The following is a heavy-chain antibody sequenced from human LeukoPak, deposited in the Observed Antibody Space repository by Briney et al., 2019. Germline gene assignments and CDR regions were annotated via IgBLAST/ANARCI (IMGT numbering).Heavy chain of an antibody. J-gene: IGHJ6*02. CDR2: ISSSSSYI. D-gene: IGHD3-3*01. V-gene: IGHV3-21*01. CDR3: ARDPSDYDFWSGYSFGMDV. Sequence: GGSLRLSCAASGFTFSSYSMNWVRQAPGKGLEWVSSISSSSSYIYYADSVKGRFTISRDNAKNSLYLQMNSLRAEDTAVYYCARDPSDYDFWSGYSFGMDVWGQGTTVTVSS. CDR1: GFTFSSYS.